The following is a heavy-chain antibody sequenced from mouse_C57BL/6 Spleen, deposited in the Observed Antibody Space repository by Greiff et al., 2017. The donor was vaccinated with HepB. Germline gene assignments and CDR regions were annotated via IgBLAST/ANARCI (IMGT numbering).Heavy chain of an antibody. CDR2: IDPSDSYT. J-gene: IGHJ3*01. CDR1: GYTFTSYW. Sequence: QVQLKQPGAELVMPGASVKLSCKASGYTFTSYWMHWVKQRPGQGLEWIGEIDPSDSYTNYNQKFKGKSTLTVDKSSSTAYMQLSSLTSEDSAVYYCAVYYYGSAWFAYWGQGTLVTVSA. V-gene: IGHV1-69*01. D-gene: IGHD1-1*01. CDR3: AVYYYGSAWFAY.